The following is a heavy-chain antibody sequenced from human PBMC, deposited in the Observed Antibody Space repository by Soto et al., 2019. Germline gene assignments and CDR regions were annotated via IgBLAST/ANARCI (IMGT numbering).Heavy chain of an antibody. CDR1: GESFSGDY. Sequence: SETLSLTCVVDGESFSGDYWTWIRQPPGKGVEWIGEINDSGVTNHKPSLKSRVTMSIDTSKNQFSVNLRSVSAEDTRVYYCANCGRFPEARYYYLHAWGNGPTV. CDR2: INDSGVT. V-gene: IGHV4-34*01. CDR3: ANCGRFPEARYYYLHA. D-gene: IGHD3-3*01. J-gene: IGHJ6*03.